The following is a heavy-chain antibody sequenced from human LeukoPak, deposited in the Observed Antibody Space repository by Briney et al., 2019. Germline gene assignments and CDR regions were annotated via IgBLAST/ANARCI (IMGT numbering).Heavy chain of an antibody. CDR3: ARRTALTTPADY. CDR1: GGSISSYY. CDR2: IYYSGST. V-gene: IGHV4-59*08. D-gene: IGHD2-21*02. Sequence: SETLSLTCTVSGGSISSYYWSWIRQPPGKGLEWIGYIYYSGSTNYNPSLKSRVTISVDTSKNQFSLKLSSVTAADTAVYYCARRTALTTPADYWGQGTLVTVSS. J-gene: IGHJ4*02.